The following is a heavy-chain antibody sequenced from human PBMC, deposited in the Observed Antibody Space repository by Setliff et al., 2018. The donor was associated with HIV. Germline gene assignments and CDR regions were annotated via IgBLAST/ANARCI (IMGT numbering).Heavy chain of an antibody. V-gene: IGHV3-48*01. D-gene: IGHD6-19*01. Sequence: GGSLRLSCAGSGFPFSGHGLIWVRQAPGRGLEWISYINPAGDTVNYADSLRGRFTVSRDNARNSLYLQMNALRVDDTAVYYCAKSGRAQWLVPYHFDYWGQGTLVTSPQ. CDR3: AKSGRAQWLVPYHFDY. CDR2: INPAGDTV. J-gene: IGHJ4*02. CDR1: GFPFSGHG.